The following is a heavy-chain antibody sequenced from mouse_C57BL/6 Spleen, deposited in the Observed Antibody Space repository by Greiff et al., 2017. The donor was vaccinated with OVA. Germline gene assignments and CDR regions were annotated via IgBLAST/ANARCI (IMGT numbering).Heavy chain of an antibody. V-gene: IGHV1-69*01. CDR2: IDPSDSYT. J-gene: IGHJ4*01. CDR1: GYTFTSYW. Sequence: QVQLQQSGAELVMPGASVKLSCKASGYTFTSYWMHWVKQRPGQGLEWIGEIDPSDSYTNYNQKFKGKSTLTVDKSSSTAYMQLSSLTSEDSAVDYCARGVYYAMDYWGQGTSVTVSS. CDR3: ARGVYYAMDY.